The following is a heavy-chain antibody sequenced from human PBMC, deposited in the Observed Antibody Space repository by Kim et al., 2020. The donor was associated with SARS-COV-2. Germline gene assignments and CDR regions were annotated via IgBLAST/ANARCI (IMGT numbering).Heavy chain of an antibody. CDR2: IYSGGST. CDR1: GFTVSSNY. Sequence: GGSLRLSCAASGFTVSSNYMSWVRQAPGKGLEWVSVIYSGGSTYYADSVKGRFTISRHNSKNTLYLQMNSLRAEDTAVYYCARERRDGYIDYYYYGMDVWGQGTTVTVSS. V-gene: IGHV3-53*04. J-gene: IGHJ6*02. CDR3: ARERRDGYIDYYYYGMDV. D-gene: IGHD5-12*01.